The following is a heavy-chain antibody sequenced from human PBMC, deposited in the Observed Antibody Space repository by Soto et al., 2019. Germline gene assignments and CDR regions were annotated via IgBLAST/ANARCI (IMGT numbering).Heavy chain of an antibody. CDR1: GFTFSSFG. V-gene: IGHV3-23*01. D-gene: IGHD3-22*01. Sequence: PGGSLRLSCAASGFTFSSFGMHWVRQAPGKGLEWVSAISGSGGSTYYADSVKGRFTISRDNSKNTLYLQMNSLRAEDTAVYYCAKGYDSSGYYYAPYYGMDVWGQGTTVTVSS. CDR2: ISGSGGST. J-gene: IGHJ6*02. CDR3: AKGYDSSGYYYAPYYGMDV.